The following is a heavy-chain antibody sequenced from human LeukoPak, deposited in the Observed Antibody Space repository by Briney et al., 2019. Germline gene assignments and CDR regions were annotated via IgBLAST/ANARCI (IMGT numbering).Heavy chain of an antibody. V-gene: IGHV3-48*03. CDR2: ISSSGSTI. J-gene: IGHJ6*04. CDR1: GFTYSSYE. D-gene: IGHD3-10*02. CDR3: AELGITMIGGV. Sequence: VGSLRLSCAASGFTYSSYEMNWVRQAPGKGLEWVSYISSSGSTIYYADSVKGRFTISRDNAKNSLYLQMNSLRAEDTAVYYCAELGITMIGGVWGKGTTVTISS.